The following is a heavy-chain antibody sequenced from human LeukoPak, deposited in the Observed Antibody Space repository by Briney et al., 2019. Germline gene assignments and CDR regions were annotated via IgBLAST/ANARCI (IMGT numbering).Heavy chain of an antibody. D-gene: IGHD2-8*01. Sequence: GASVKVSCKASGYTFTGYYMHWVRQAPGQGLEWMGWINPNSGGTNYAQKFQGRVTMTRDTSICTAYMELSRLRSDDTAVYYCARGGYCTNGVCSHDAFDIWGQGTMVTVSS. V-gene: IGHV1-2*02. CDR2: INPNSGGT. J-gene: IGHJ3*02. CDR3: ARGGYCTNGVCSHDAFDI. CDR1: GYTFTGYY.